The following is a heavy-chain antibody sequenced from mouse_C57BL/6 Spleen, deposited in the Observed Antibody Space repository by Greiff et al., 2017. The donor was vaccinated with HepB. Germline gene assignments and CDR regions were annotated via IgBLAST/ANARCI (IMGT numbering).Heavy chain of an antibody. CDR2: IDPENGDT. CDR3: KYYGSSYAWFAY. V-gene: IGHV14-4*01. CDR1: GFNIKDDY. J-gene: IGHJ3*01. Sequence: VQLKESGAELVRPGASVKLSRTASGFNIKDDYMHWVKQRPEQGLEWIGWIDPENGDTEYASKFQGKATITADTSSNTAYLQLSSLTSEDTAVYYCKYYGSSYAWFAYWGQGTLVTVSA. D-gene: IGHD1-1*01.